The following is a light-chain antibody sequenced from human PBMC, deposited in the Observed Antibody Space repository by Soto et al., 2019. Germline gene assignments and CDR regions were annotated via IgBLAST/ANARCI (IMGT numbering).Light chain of an antibody. CDR1: ESVRSN. CDR3: QQYNDWPRT. CDR2: GAS. V-gene: IGKV3-15*01. J-gene: IGKJ1*01. Sequence: EIVMTQSPATLSVSPGERVTLSCRASESVRSNLAWYQQKPGQAPRLLIYGASTRATGMPARFSGSGSVTEFTLTISSLQSEDFAVYYCQQYNDWPRTFGQGTKVDIK.